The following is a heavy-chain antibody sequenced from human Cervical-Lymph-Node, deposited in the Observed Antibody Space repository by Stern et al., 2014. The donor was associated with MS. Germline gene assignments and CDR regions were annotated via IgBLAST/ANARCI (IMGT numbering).Heavy chain of an antibody. CDR2: ISYDGNKA. J-gene: IGHJ6*02. D-gene: IGHD3-10*01. CDR3: ARDLLWFGEFDWGAMDV. V-gene: IGHV3-30-3*01. CDR1: GFNFSSYA. Sequence: VQLVESGGGVVQPGRSLRLSCAATGFNFSSYAMQWVRQAPGKGLEWVAVISYDGNKAYYADSVKGRCTISRDNSKKTLFLQMNSLRPEDTADYYCARDLLWFGEFDWGAMDVWGHGTTVTVSS.